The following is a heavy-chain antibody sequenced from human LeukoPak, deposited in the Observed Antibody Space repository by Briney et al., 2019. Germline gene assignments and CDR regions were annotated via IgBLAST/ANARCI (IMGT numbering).Heavy chain of an antibody. V-gene: IGHV3-9*03. CDR1: GFTFDDYA. CDR3: AKAAGTGLGAFDI. CDR2: ISWNSGSI. Sequence: GGSLRLSCAASGFTFDDYAMHLVRQAPGKGLEWVSGISWNSGSIGYADSVKGRFTISRDNAKNSLYLQMNSLRAEDMALYYCAKAAGTGLGAFDIWGQGTMVTVSS. J-gene: IGHJ3*02. D-gene: IGHD6-13*01.